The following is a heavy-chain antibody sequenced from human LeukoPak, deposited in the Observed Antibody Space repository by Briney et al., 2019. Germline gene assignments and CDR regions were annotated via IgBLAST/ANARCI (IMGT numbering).Heavy chain of an antibody. D-gene: IGHD3-10*01. J-gene: IGHJ4*02. Sequence: GGSLRLPCAASGFTFSSYWMNWVRQAPGKGLQWVSYISSSGSTTYYADSVKGRFTISRDNAKNSLYLQMNSLRAEDTAVYYCARDRGGLTVSFDYWGQGTLVTVSS. CDR3: ARDRGGLTVSFDY. CDR1: GFTFSSYW. V-gene: IGHV3-48*04. CDR2: ISSSGSTT.